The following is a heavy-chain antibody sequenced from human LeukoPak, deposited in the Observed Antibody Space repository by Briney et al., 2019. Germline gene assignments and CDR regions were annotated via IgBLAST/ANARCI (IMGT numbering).Heavy chain of an antibody. V-gene: IGHV3-23*01. CDR2: INGNGAST. Sequence: GGSLRLSCAASGFTFNTHAMSWVRQAPGKGLEWVSGINGNGASTYYSDSVKGRFTISRDNSKNTLYLQMSSLRAEDTAIYYCAKDQGYSYYCRQYRVQGTLVTVSS. CDR3: AKDQGYSYYCRQY. J-gene: IGHJ4*02. CDR1: GFTFNTHA. D-gene: IGHD4-11*01.